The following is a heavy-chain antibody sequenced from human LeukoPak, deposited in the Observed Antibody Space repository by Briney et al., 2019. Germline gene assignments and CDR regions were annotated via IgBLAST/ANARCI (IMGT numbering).Heavy chain of an antibody. J-gene: IGHJ6*01. D-gene: IGHD6-19*01. Sequence: PGGSVRLLHGASGFTHHCNYLRWVGPAPAKGLAGVSVIYSGCCTYQAESVQGRFTISRDKSKNTLYLQMNSLRAEDTAVYYCARDNEWLVGVYYYYGMDVRGQGTTVTVSS. V-gene: IGHV3-66*01. CDR2: IYSGCCT. CDR1: GFTHHCNY. CDR3: ARDNEWLVGVYYYYGMDV.